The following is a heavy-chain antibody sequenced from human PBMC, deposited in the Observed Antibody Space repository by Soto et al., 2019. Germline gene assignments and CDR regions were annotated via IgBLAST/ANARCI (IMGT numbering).Heavy chain of an antibody. CDR2: ISYDGSNK. CDR3: ARDEGVIMLVVVS. V-gene: IGHV3-30-3*01. J-gene: IGHJ4*02. Sequence: SLRLSCPSSGFTFSNYAMHWVRQSPCNGLEGVSVISYDGSNKYYADSVKGPFTISRDNSKNTLYLQMNSLRAEDTAVYYCARDEGVIMLVVVSWGQGTLVTVSS. CDR1: GFTFSNYA. D-gene: IGHD3-22*01.